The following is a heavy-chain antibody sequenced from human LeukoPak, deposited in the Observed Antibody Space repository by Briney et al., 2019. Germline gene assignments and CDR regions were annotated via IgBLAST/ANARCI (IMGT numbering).Heavy chain of an antibody. J-gene: IGHJ4*02. CDR3: ARATSGYTAFNDY. CDR2: IYYSGST. CDR1: GGSISSSSYY. V-gene: IGHV4-39*01. Sequence: SETLSLTCTVSGGSISSSSYYWGWIRQPPGKGLEWIGSIYYSGSTYYNPSLKSRVTISVDTSKNQFSLKLSSVTAADTAVYYCARATSGYTAFNDYWGQGTLVTVSS. D-gene: IGHD2-2*02.